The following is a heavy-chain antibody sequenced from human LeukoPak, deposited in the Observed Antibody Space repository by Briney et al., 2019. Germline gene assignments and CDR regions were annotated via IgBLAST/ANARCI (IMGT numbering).Heavy chain of an antibody. V-gene: IGHV1-46*01. CDR1: GYTFTTSY. CDR2: INPTGGST. J-gene: IGHJ4*02. D-gene: IGHD2-2*01. Sequence: ASVKVSCTASGYTFTTSYMHSVRQAPGHGLEWGWVINPTGGSTTYAQTFKGRVTLTRDMSTSTVYLKLSSLRSEDTAVYYCARRGYCSGTSCYFDYWGQGTLVTVSS. CDR3: ARRGYCSGTSCYFDY.